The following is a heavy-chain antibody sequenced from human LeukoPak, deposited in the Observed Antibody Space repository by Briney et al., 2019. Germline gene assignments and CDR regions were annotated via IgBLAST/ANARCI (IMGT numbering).Heavy chain of an antibody. J-gene: IGHJ4*02. CDR3: AKAPMDDYGDYYFDY. Sequence: GGSLRLSCAASGFTFSSYWMSWVRQAPGKGLEWVANIKQDGSEKYYVDSVKGRFTISRDNSKNTLYLQMNSLRAEDTAVYYCAKAPMDDYGDYYFDYWGQGTLVTVSS. CDR1: GFTFSSYW. V-gene: IGHV3-7*03. D-gene: IGHD4-17*01. CDR2: IKQDGSEK.